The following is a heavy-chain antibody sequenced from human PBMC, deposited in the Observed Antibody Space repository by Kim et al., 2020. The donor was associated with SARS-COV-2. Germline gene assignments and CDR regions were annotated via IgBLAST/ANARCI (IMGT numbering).Heavy chain of an antibody. V-gene: IGHV4-39*01. Sequence: SETLSLTCTVSGGSISSSSYYWGWIRQPPGKGLEWIGSIYYSGSTYYNPSLKSRVTISVDTSKNQFSLKLSSVTAADTAVYYCARHVPRGQLWPYYYYYYGMDVWGQGTTVTVSS. CDR2: IYYSGST. J-gene: IGHJ6*02. CDR3: ARHVPRGQLWPYYYYYYGMDV. D-gene: IGHD5-18*01. CDR1: GGSISSSSYY.